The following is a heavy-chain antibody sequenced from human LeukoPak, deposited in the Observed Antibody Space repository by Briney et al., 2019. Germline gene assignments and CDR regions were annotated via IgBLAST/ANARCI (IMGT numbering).Heavy chain of an antibody. CDR3: ARTTVTTSWAVDY. D-gene: IGHD4-17*01. J-gene: IGHJ4*02. V-gene: IGHV4-30-4*01. Sequence: SQTLSLTCTVSGGSISSGDYYWSWIRQPPGKGLEWIGHIYYSGSTYYNPSPKSRVTISVDTSKNQFSLKLSSVTAADTAVYYCARTTVTTSWAVDYWGQGTLVTVSS. CDR2: IYYSGST. CDR1: GGSISSGDYY.